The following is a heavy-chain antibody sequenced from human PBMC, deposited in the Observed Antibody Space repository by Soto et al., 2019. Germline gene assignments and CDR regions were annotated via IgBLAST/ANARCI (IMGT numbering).Heavy chain of an antibody. Sequence: SETLSLTCAVYGGSFSAYYWSWIRQPPGKGPEWIGEINHSGSTDYNPSLETRVTISVDTSKKQFSLKLNSVTAADTAVYYCARHRAGTTRIFEENWFDPWGQGTLVTVSS. CDR2: INHSGST. CDR1: GGSFSAYY. CDR3: ARHRAGTTRIFEENWFDP. D-gene: IGHD3-3*01. J-gene: IGHJ5*02. V-gene: IGHV4-34*01.